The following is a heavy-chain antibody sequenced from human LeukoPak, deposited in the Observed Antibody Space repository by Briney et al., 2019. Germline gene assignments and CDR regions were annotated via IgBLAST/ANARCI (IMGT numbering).Heavy chain of an antibody. CDR1: AFTFSNYS. CDR2: ISSRSSYT. CDR3: ARVPTFLRSSANTNSSGWFGYFQH. V-gene: IGHV3-21*01. D-gene: IGHD6-19*01. Sequence: PGGSLRLSCAASAFTFSNYSMNWVRQAPGKGLEWVSSISSRSSYTYYADSVKGRFTISRDNAKNSLYLQMNSLRAEDTAVYYCARVPTFLRSSANTNSSGWFGYFQHWGQGTLVTVSS. J-gene: IGHJ1*01.